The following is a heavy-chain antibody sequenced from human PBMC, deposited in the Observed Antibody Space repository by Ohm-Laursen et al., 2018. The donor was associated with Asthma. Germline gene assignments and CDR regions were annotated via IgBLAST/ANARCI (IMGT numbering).Heavy chain of an antibody. CDR3: AREGRYCSGGSCYSGGVNWFDP. CDR1: GYTFTSYD. CDR2: MNPNSGNT. J-gene: IGHJ5*02. V-gene: IGHV1-8*01. Sequence: ASVKVSCKASGYTFTSYDINWVRQATGQGLEWMGWMNPNSGNTGYAQKFQGRVTMTRNTSISTAYMELSSLRSEDTAVYYCAREGRYCSGGSCYSGGVNWFDPWGQGTLVTVSS. D-gene: IGHD2-15*01.